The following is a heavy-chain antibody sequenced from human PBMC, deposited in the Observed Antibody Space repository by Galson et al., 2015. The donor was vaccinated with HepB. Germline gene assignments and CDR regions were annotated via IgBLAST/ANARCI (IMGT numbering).Heavy chain of an antibody. D-gene: IGHD3-22*01. CDR3: ARETYYYDSSGYYYVPMWGYYFDY. V-gene: IGHV3-48*01. CDR2: ISSSSSTI. CDR1: GFTFSSYN. J-gene: IGHJ4*02. Sequence: SLRLSCAASGFTFSSYNMNWVRQAPGKGLEWVSYISSSSSTIYYADSVKGRFTISRDNAKNSLYLQMNSLRAEDTAVYYCARETYYYDSSGYYYVPMWGYYFDYWGQGTLVTVSS.